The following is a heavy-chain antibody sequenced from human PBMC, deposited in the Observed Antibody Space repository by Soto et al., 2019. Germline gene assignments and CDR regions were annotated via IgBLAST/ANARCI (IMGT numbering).Heavy chain of an antibody. D-gene: IGHD4-4*01. CDR2: IWYDGSNK. Sequence: QVQLVESGGGVVQPGRSLRLSCAASGFTFSSYGMHWVRQAPGKGLEWVAVIWYDGSNKYYADSVKGRFTISRDNSKNTLYLQMNSLRAEDTAVYYCARDDYSNYDYYGMDVWGQGTTVTVSS. CDR3: ARDDYSNYDYYGMDV. J-gene: IGHJ6*02. CDR1: GFTFSSYG. V-gene: IGHV3-33*01.